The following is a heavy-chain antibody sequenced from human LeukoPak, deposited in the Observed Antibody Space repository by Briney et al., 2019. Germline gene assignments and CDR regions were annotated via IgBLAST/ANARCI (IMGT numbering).Heavy chain of an antibody. D-gene: IGHD3-22*01. CDR3: ARDSYYYDSSGYSSRRAFDI. CDR2: IYYSGST. V-gene: IGHV4-59*01. J-gene: IGHJ3*02. CDR1: GGSISSYY. Sequence: SETLSLTCTVSGGSISSYYWSWIRQPPGKGLEWIGYIYYSGSTNYNPSLKSRVNISIDTSKNQFSLKLSSVTAADTAVYYCARDSYYYDSSGYSSRRAFDIWGQGTMVTVSS.